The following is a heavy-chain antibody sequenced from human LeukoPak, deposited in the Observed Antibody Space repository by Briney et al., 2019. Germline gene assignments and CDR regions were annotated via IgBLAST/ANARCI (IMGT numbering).Heavy chain of an antibody. V-gene: IGHV3-23*01. J-gene: IGHJ4*02. CDR2: ISGSGGST. CDR1: RFTFSSYA. Sequence: PGGSLRLSCAASRFTFSSYAMSWVRQAPGKGLEWVSSISGSGGSTYYADSVKGRFTISRDKSKNTLYLQMNSLSAEDTAVYYCAKDLMTSYDSSGYIFDYWGQGTLVTVSS. CDR3: AKDLMTSYDSSGYIFDY. D-gene: IGHD3-22*01.